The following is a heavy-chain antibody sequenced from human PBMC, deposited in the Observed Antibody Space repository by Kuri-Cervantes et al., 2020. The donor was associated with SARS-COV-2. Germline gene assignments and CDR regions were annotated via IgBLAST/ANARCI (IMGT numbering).Heavy chain of an antibody. J-gene: IGHJ6*02. CDR3: ARMRLELLSPYYYGMDV. D-gene: IGHD1-7*01. Sequence: SQTLSLTCAVYGGSFSGYYWSWIRQPPGKGLEWIGEINHSGSTNYNPSLKSRVTISVDTSKNQFSLKLSSVTAADTAVYYCARMRLELLSPYYYGMDVWGQGTTVTVSS. CDR2: INHSGST. CDR1: GGSFSGYY. V-gene: IGHV4-34*01.